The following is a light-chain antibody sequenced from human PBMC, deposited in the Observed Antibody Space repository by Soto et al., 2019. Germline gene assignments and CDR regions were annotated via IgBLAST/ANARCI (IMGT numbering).Light chain of an antibody. Sequence: EIVMTQSPATLSVSPGERATLSCRASQSVSSNLAWYPQKPGQAPRLLIYGASTRATGIPARFSGSGSRTEFTLTISSLQSEAFSVYYCQQYNNWTSMAFGQGTKVEIK. J-gene: IGKJ1*01. CDR2: GAS. CDR1: QSVSSN. CDR3: QQYNNWTSMA. V-gene: IGKV3-15*01.